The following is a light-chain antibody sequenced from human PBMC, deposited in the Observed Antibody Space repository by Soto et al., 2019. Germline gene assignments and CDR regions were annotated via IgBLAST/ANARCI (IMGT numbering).Light chain of an antibody. J-gene: IGLJ1*01. CDR1: SSDVGGYNY. CDR3: CSYAGSYTFGV. V-gene: IGLV2-11*01. Sequence: QSVLTQPRSVSGSPGQSVTISCTGTSSDVGGYNYVSWYQQHPGKAPKLMIYDVSKRPSGVADRFSGCKSGNTASPTISGLQAEDEADYYCCSYAGSYTFGVFGTGTKLTVL. CDR2: DVS.